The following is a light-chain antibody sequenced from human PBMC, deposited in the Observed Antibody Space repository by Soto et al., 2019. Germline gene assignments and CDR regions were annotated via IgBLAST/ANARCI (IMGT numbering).Light chain of an antibody. CDR2: AAS. CDR3: QQSYNNFN. J-gene: IGKJ4*01. Sequence: DIQMTQSPSSLSASVGDRVTIPCRASQSISSYLNWYQQKPGKAPTLLIYAASSLQSGVPSRFSGSGSGTDFTLTISSLQTEDFATYYWQQSYNNFNFGAGTKVDI. V-gene: IGKV1-39*01. CDR1: QSISSY.